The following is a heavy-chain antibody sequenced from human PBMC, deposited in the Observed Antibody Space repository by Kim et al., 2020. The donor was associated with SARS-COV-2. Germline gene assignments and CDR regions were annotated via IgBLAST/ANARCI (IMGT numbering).Heavy chain of an antibody. CDR1: GYTFTSYG. D-gene: IGHD2-15*01. J-gene: IGHJ4*02. CDR3: ARDPRDYCSGGSCYPYYFDY. CDR2: ISAYNGNT. Sequence: ASVKVSCKASGYTFTSYGISWVRQAPGQGLEWMGWISAYNGNTNYAQKLQGRVTMTTDTSTSTAYMELRSLRSDDTAVYYCARDPRDYCSGGSCYPYYFDYWGQGTRVTVSS. V-gene: IGHV1-18*01.